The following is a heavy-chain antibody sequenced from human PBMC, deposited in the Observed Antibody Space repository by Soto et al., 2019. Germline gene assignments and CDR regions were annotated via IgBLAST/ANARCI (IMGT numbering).Heavy chain of an antibody. V-gene: IGHV3-7*03. CDR2: IKQDGSEQ. J-gene: IGHJ4*02. CDR3: ARECRSRSWYAY. Sequence: QPGGSLRLSCAASGFTFSSYWMSWVRQAPGKGLEWVANIKQDGSEQYYVDSVKGRFTITGDNAKNSLYRQMNSLRAEDTAVYYCARECRSRSWYAYWGQGTLVTVSS. D-gene: IGHD6-13*01. CDR1: GFTFSSYW.